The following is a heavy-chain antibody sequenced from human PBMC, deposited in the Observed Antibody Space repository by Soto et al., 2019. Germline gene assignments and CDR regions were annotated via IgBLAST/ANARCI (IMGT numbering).Heavy chain of an antibody. D-gene: IGHD6-19*01. Sequence: QVQLQQWGAGLLKPSETLSLTCAVYGGSFSGYYWSWIRQPPGKGLEWIGEINHSGSTNYNPSLKSRVTISVDTSKNQFSLKLRSVPAAGTAVYYCARGRGRSSGHNWFDPWGQGTLVTVSS. CDR3: ARGRGRSSGHNWFDP. J-gene: IGHJ5*02. V-gene: IGHV4-34*01. CDR1: GGSFSGYY. CDR2: INHSGST.